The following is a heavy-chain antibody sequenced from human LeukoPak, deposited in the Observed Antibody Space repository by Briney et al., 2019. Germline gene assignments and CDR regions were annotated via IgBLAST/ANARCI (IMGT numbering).Heavy chain of an antibody. CDR3: VRDMGYYDKV. CDR1: RFTFSDYY. CDR2: ISSSGSTI. D-gene: IGHD3-22*01. V-gene: IGHV3-11*04. Sequence: KPGGSLRLSCSPSRFTFSDYYTSWIRQAPGKGLEWVSYISSSGSTIYYADSVKGRFTISRDNAKNSLYLQMNSLRAEDKAVYYCVRDMGYYDKVWGQGTLVTVSS. J-gene: IGHJ4*02.